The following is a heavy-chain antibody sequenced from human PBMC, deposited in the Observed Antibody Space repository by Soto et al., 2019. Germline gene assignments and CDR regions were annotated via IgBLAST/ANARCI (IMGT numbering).Heavy chain of an antibody. V-gene: IGHV4-30-4*01. D-gene: IGHD3-3*01. Sequence: PSETLSLTCTVSGGSISSGDYYWSWIRQQQKKGLEWIGYIYYSGSTYYNPSLKSRVTISVDTSKNQFYLKLSSVTAADTAVYYFACMFPYDFWSGYYSGGRMDIWGQATTVTVSS. CDR1: GGSISSGDYY. CDR2: IYYSGST. CDR3: ACMFPYDFWSGYYSGGRMDI. J-gene: IGHJ6*02.